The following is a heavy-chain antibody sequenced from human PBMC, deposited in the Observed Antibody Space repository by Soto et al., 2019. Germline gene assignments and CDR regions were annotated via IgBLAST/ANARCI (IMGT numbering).Heavy chain of an antibody. CDR1: GGSISTYY. CDR2: IYYSGGT. V-gene: IGHV4-59*01. Sequence: SETLSLTCTVSGGSISTYYWGWIRQPPGKGLEWIGYIYYSGGTTYNPSLKSRVTMSVDTSKNQFSLRLSSVIAADTAVYYCARRFHGSGSYYFDYWGQGTLVTVSS. CDR3: ARRFHGSGSYYFDY. D-gene: IGHD3-10*01. J-gene: IGHJ4*02.